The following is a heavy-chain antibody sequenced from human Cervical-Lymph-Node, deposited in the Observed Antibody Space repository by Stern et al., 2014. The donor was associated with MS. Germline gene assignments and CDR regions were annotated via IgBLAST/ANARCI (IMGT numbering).Heavy chain of an antibody. CDR3: ASPVTLTVGAMDV. CDR1: GGTFSSYP. Sequence: QDQLVQSGAEVRKPGSSVKVSCKASGGTFSSYPIIWVRQAPGQGLEWMGGIIPIFGTANYAQKFQGRVTITADDSSSTAYMELSSLRSEDTAVYYCASPVTLTVGAMDVWGQGTTVTVSS. D-gene: IGHD4-17*01. V-gene: IGHV1-69*12. CDR2: IIPIFGTA. J-gene: IGHJ6*02.